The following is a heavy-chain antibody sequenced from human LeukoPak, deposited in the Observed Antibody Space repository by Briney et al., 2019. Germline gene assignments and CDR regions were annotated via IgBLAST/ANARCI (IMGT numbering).Heavy chain of an antibody. D-gene: IGHD1-26*01. CDR1: GYTFTDSY. CDR2: INPNNGAT. J-gene: IGHJ4*02. Sequence: ASVKVSCKASGYTFTDSYIHWVRQAPGQGREGMGWINPNNGATNYAQNFQATLTMTGDTSISTAYMDLSSLRSDDTAVYYCATEGRGGSWDLQGYLAYWGQGTLVSASS. CDR3: ATEGRGGSWDLQGYLAY. V-gene: IGHV1-2*02.